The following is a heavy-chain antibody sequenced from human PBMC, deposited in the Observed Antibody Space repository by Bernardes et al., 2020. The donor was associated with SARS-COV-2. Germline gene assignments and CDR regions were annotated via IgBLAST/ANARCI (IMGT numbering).Heavy chain of an antibody. CDR3: TTDRAIAIRPLFDY. CDR1: GFTFSDHN. V-gene: IGHV3-15*01. J-gene: IGHJ4*02. D-gene: IGHD6-6*01. CDR2: IKRIADGGTT. Sequence: GGSLRLSCVGSGFTFSDHNMDWVRQAPGKGLEGVGRIKRIADGGTTDFAAPVKGRFTISRDDSKNTLYLQMNGLKIEDTAVYFCTTDRAIAIRPLFDYWGQGTLVTVSS.